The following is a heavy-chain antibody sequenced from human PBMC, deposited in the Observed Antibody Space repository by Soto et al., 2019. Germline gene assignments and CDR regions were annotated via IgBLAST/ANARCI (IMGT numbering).Heavy chain of an antibody. Sequence: QVQLVQSGAEVKKPGASVKVSCKASGYTFTSYAMHWVRQAPGQRLEWMGWINAGNGNTKYSQKIQGRVTITRDTSASTDYMELSSMRYEDTAVYYCARTVGYYYGMDVWGQGTTVTVSS. V-gene: IGHV1-3*01. CDR3: ARTVGYYYGMDV. CDR2: INAGNGNT. J-gene: IGHJ6*02. CDR1: GYTFTSYA. D-gene: IGHD4-17*01.